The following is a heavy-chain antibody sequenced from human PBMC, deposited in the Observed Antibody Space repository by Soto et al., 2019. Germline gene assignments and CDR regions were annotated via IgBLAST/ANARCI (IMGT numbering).Heavy chain of an antibody. CDR1: GGSISSSIYY. D-gene: IGHD3-10*01. CDR2: IYYNGNA. V-gene: IGHV4-39*01. Sequence: PSETLSLTCTVSGGSISSSIYYWGWIRQPPGKGLEWIGSIYYNGNAYYNPSLRSRVSMSVDTSKNQFSLKLISVTAADTAVYYCARHFVAVVIKGWGYWGQGKLVTVSS. J-gene: IGHJ4*02. CDR3: ARHFVAVVIKGWGY.